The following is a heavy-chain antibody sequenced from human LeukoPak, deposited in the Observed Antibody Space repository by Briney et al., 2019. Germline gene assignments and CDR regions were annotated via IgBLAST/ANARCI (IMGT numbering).Heavy chain of an antibody. CDR1: GYTLTELS. CDR3: ATAYDILTGFDY. J-gene: IGHJ4*02. CDR2: FDPEDGET. V-gene: IGHV1-24*01. D-gene: IGHD3-9*01. Sequence: ASVKVSCKVSGYTLTELSMHWVLQAPGKGLEWMGGFDPEDGETIYAQKFQGRVTMTEDTSTDTAYMELSSLRSEDTVVYYHATAYDILTGFDYWGQGTLVTVSS.